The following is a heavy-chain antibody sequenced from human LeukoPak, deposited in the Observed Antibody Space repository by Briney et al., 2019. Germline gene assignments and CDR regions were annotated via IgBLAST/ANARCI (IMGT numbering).Heavy chain of an antibody. D-gene: IGHD2-21*02. Sequence: PGGSLRLSCAASGFTFSSYAMNWVRQAPGKGLEWVSSISSSSSYIYYADSVKGRFTISRDNAKNSLYLQMNSLRAEDTAVYYCARAGSDGAFDIWGQGTMVTVSS. CDR2: ISSSSSYI. CDR3: ARAGSDGAFDI. V-gene: IGHV3-21*01. J-gene: IGHJ3*02. CDR1: GFTFSSYA.